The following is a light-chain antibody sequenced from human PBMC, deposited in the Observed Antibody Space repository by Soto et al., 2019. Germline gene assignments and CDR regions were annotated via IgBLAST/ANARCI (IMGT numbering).Light chain of an antibody. V-gene: IGLV2-11*01. J-gene: IGLJ1*01. Sequence: QSALTQPHSVSGSPGQSVTISCTGTSSDVGGYNYVSWYQHHPGKAPKLIIYDVSERPSGVPDRFSGSKSGNTGNTASLTISGLQADDEADYYCCSYAGSYTHVFGSGTKLTVL. CDR2: DVS. CDR1: SSDVGGYNY. CDR3: CSYAGSYTHV.